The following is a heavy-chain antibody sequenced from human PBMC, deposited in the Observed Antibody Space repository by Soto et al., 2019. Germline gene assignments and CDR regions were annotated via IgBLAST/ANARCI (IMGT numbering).Heavy chain of an antibody. Sequence: SETLSLTCTVSGGSLFGDYCTWIRQPAGGGLEWIGRINSDGNTNYSPSLKSRVTMSVDPSRKHFSLNLTSVTAADTASYFCARPRRLENWFVPGGRESRVTIPS. CDR1: GGSLFGDY. V-gene: IGHV4-4*07. CDR2: INSDGNT. J-gene: IGHJ5*02. D-gene: IGHD5-12*01. CDR3: ARPRRLENWFVP.